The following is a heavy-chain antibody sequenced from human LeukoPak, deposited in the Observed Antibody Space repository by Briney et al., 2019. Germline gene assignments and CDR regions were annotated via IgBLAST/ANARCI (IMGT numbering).Heavy chain of an antibody. J-gene: IGHJ4*02. Sequence: GRSLRLSCAASGFTFDDYAMHWVRQAPGKGLEWVSGISWNSGSIGYADSVKGRFTISRDNAKNSLYLQMNSLRAEDTALYYCARSYWNYYDSSGTFFDYWGQGTLVTVSS. V-gene: IGHV3-9*01. CDR1: GFTFDDYA. D-gene: IGHD3-22*01. CDR3: ARSYWNYYDSSGTFFDY. CDR2: ISWNSGSI.